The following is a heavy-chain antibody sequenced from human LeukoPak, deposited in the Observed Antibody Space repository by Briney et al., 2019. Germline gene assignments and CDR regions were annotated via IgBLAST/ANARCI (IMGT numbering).Heavy chain of an antibody. CDR2: ISGSGGST. CDR3: AKTYYYDSSGHNAFDI. D-gene: IGHD3-22*01. Sequence: AGGSLRLXCAASGFTFSSYAMSWVRRAPGKGLEWVSAISGSGGSTYYADSVKGRFTISRDNSKNTLYLQMNSLRAEDTAVYYCAKTYYYDSSGHNAFDIWGQGTMVTVSS. J-gene: IGHJ3*02. CDR1: GFTFSSYA. V-gene: IGHV3-23*01.